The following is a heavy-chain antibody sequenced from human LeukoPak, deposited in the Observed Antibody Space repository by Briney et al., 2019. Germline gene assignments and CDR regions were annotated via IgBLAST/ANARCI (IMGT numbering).Heavy chain of an antibody. J-gene: IGHJ5*02. CDR2: IYYSGST. D-gene: IGHD3-10*01. V-gene: IGHV4-31*03. Sequence: PSQTLCLTCTVSGGSISSGGYYWSWIRQHPGKGLEWIGYIYYSGSTYYNPSLKSRVTISVDTSKNQFSLKLSSVTAADTAVYYCAREGTDPWHGALFDPWGQGTLVTVSS. CDR3: AREGTDPWHGALFDP. CDR1: GGSISSGGYY.